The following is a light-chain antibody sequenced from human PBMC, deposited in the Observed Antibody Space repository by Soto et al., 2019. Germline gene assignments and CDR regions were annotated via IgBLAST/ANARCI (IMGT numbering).Light chain of an antibody. Sequence: EIVLTQSPVTLSLSPGERATLSCRASQSISSSLAWYQQKPGQAPRLLIYNAANRATGIPARFSGSGSGTDFTLTISSLEPEDFAVYYCQQRSNWPRTFGQGTKVVIK. J-gene: IGKJ1*01. CDR3: QQRSNWPRT. V-gene: IGKV3-11*01. CDR1: QSISSS. CDR2: NAA.